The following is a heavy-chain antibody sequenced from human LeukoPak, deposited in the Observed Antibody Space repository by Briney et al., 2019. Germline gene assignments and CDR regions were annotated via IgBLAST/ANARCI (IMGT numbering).Heavy chain of an antibody. CDR3: AKDWGGGYSHFFDY. J-gene: IGHJ4*02. CDR1: GFTFSNYW. CDR2: ILYDGSNR. Sequence: PGGSLRLSCAASGFTFSNYWMNWVRQAPGKGLEWVAFILYDGSNRDCADSVKGRFTISRDISKSTLYLQMNSLRAEDTAVYYCAKDWGGGYSHFFDYWGQGTLVTVSS. V-gene: IGHV3-30*02. D-gene: IGHD5-24*01.